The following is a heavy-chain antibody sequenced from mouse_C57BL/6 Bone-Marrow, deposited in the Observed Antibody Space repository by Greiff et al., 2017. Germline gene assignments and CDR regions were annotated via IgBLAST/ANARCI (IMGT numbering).Heavy chain of an antibody. D-gene: IGHD3-2*02. Sequence: QVQLQQSGPELVKPGASVKISCKASGYAFSSSWMNWVKQRPGKGLEWIGRIYPGDGDTNYNGKFKGKATLTADKSSSTAYMQLSSLTSEDSAVYFCASPSSGYDYAMDYWGQGTSVTVSS. J-gene: IGHJ4*01. CDR2: IYPGDGDT. CDR1: GYAFSSSW. V-gene: IGHV1-82*01. CDR3: ASPSSGYDYAMDY.